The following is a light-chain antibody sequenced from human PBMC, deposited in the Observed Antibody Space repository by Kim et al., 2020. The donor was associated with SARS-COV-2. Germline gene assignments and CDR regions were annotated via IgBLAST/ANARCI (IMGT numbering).Light chain of an antibody. CDR1: QSVSSSY. J-gene: IGKJ5*01. CDR3: QQYGSSPEGHLT. Sequence: ERATLSCRASQSVSSSYLAWYQQKPGQAPRLLIYGASSRATGIPDRFSGSGSGTDFTLTISRLEPEDFAVYYCQQYGSSPEGHLTFGQGTRLEIK. CDR2: GAS. V-gene: IGKV3-20*01.